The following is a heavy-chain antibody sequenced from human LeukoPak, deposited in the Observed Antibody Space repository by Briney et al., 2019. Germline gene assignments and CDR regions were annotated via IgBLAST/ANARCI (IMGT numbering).Heavy chain of an antibody. V-gene: IGHV3-73*01. CDR2: IRSKANSYAT. J-gene: IGHJ6*02. CDR1: GFTFSGSA. D-gene: IGHD4-17*01. Sequence: GGSLRLSCAASGFTFSGSAMHWVRRASGKGLEWVGRIRSKANSYATAYAASVKGRFTISRDDSKNTAYLQMNSLKTEDTAVYYCARDVKVTTFYYYYGMDVWGQGTTVTVSS. CDR3: ARDVKVTTFYYYYGMDV.